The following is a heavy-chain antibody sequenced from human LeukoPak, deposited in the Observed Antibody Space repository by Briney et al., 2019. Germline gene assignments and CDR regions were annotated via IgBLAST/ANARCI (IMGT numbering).Heavy chain of an antibody. CDR1: GFTFSSYS. Sequence: PGGSLRLSCAASGFTFSSYSMNWVRQAPGKGLGWVSSISSSSSYIYYADSVKGRFTTSRDNAKNSLYLQMNSLRAEDTAVYYCARDTSYSSSWYTGSHTGGYGMDVWGKGTTVTVSS. CDR3: ARDTSYSSSWYTGSHTGGYGMDV. D-gene: IGHD6-13*01. V-gene: IGHV3-21*01. J-gene: IGHJ6*04. CDR2: ISSSSSYI.